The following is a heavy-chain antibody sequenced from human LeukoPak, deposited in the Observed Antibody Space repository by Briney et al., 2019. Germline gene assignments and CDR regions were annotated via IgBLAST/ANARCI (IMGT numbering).Heavy chain of an antibody. CDR1: GFTFSSYS. J-gene: IGHJ5*02. V-gene: IGHV3-48*04. D-gene: IGHD6-13*01. CDR2: ISSSGSTI. CDR3: ARDGSGSSWYSDWFDP. Sequence: HTGGSLRLSCAASGFTFSSYSMNWVRQAPGKGLEWVSYISSSGSTIYYADSVKGRFTISRDNAKNSLYLQMNSLRAEDTAVYYCARDGSGSSWYSDWFDPWGQGTLVTVSS.